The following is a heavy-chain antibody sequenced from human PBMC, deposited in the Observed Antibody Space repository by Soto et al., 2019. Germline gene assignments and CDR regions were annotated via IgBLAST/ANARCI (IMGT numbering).Heavy chain of an antibody. CDR3: ARAFSAYDSYYYFMDV. D-gene: IGHD5-12*01. CDR1: GFTFSSYG. V-gene: IGHV3-30*03. CDR2: ISYDGSNK. Sequence: GGSLRLSCAASGFTFSSYGMHWVRQAPGKGLEWVAVISYDGSNKYYADSVKGRFAISRDNSKNTLYLQMSSLRAEDTAVYYCARAFSAYDSYYYFMDVWGKGTTVTVSS. J-gene: IGHJ6*03.